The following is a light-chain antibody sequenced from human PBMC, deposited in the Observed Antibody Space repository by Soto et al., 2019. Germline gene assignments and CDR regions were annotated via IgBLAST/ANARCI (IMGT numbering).Light chain of an antibody. CDR1: QSVSSTY. Sequence: EIVLTQSPGTLSLSPGERVTLSCRASQSVSSTYLAWYQQKPGQAPRLLIYGASSRATGIPDRFSGSGSGTDFTLTIGRLEPEDFAVYYCQQYGSSPPYTFGQGTKLEIK. CDR2: GAS. CDR3: QQYGSSPPYT. V-gene: IGKV3-20*01. J-gene: IGKJ2*01.